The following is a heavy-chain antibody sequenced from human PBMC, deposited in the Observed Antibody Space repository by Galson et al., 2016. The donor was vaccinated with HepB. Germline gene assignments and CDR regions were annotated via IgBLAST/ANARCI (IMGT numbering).Heavy chain of an antibody. CDR3: ARDRYSTSRGPIHY. CDR1: GFTFSDYY. CDR2: IWYDGSNK. J-gene: IGHJ4*02. D-gene: IGHD5-12*01. V-gene: IGHV3-33*08. Sequence: SLRLSCAASGFTFSDYYMSWIRQAPGKGLEWVAVIWYDGSNKYYTDSVKGRFTISRDNSKNTLYLQMNRLRAEDTAVYYCARDRYSTSRGPIHYWGQGTLVTVSS.